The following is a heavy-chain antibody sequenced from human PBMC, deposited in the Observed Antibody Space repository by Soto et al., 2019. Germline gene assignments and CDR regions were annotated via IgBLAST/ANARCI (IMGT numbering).Heavy chain of an antibody. CDR3: APGLGHCSSTSCYICFDY. CDR2: ISGSCGST. Sequence: GGSPRRGGAASAFTVSPYAMSWVRRAPGKGLDCVSAISGSCGSTYYADPVKGRFTISRDTSKNTLSLQMNSLRAEDPAVHYCAPGLGHCSSTSCYICFDYCGQGPLGTVS. CDR1: AFTVSPYA. D-gene: IGHD2-2*02. V-gene: IGHV3-23*01. J-gene: IGHJ4*02.